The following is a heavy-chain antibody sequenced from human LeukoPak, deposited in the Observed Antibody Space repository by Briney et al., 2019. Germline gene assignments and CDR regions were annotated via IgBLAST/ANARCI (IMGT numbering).Heavy chain of an antibody. Sequence: SAPTRVNPTQTLTLTCTFSGFSLSTSGVGVGWIRLAPGKALERLALNYWKDDKRYSPSLKSRLTITEDTYKNQGVLNMPNMDPVDKATYHCAHSRNKSGIAAAGPLDYWGQGTLVTVSS. V-gene: IGHV2-5*01. CDR1: GFSLSTSGVG. CDR3: AHSRNKSGIAAAGPLDY. J-gene: IGHJ4*02. D-gene: IGHD6-13*01. CDR2: NYWKDDK.